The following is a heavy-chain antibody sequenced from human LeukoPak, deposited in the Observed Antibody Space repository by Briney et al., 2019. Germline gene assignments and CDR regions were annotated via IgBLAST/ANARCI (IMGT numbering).Heavy chain of an antibody. CDR2: MNPNSGNT. V-gene: IGHV1-8*03. CDR3: ATSRGVGATGTAGGTKFDVFNI. J-gene: IGHJ3*02. D-gene: IGHD1-26*01. CDR1: GYTFTSYD. Sequence: ASVKVSCKASGYTFTSYDINWVRQATGQGLEWMGWMNPNSGNTGYAQKFQGRVTITRNTSISTAYMELSSLRSEDTAVYYCATSRGVGATGTAGGTKFDVFNIWGKGTMVTVS.